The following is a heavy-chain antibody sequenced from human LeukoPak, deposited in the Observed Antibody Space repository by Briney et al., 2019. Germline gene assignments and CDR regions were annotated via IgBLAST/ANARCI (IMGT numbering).Heavy chain of an antibody. Sequence: GGSLRLSCVASGFTFRNYWMTWVRQAPGKGLEYVSAITSNGGSTYYADSAKGRFTISRDNSKNTLYLQMSSLRAEDTAVYYCVKGRCSGSSCYGGDYWGQGTLVTVSS. CDR2: ITSNGGST. D-gene: IGHD2-2*01. V-gene: IGHV3-64D*06. CDR3: VKGRCSGSSCYGGDY. CDR1: GFTFRNYW. J-gene: IGHJ4*02.